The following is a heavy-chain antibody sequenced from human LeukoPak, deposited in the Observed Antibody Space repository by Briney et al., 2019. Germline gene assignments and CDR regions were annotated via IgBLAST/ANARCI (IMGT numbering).Heavy chain of an antibody. Sequence: SETLSLTCAVYGGSFSGYYWSWIRQPPGKGLEWIGEINHSGSTNYNPSLKSRVTISVDTSKNQFSLKLSSVAAADTAVYYCARGRGYCSGGSCYSTHDYWSQGTLVTVSS. CDR1: GGSFSGYY. J-gene: IGHJ4*02. V-gene: IGHV4-34*01. D-gene: IGHD2-15*01. CDR3: ARGRGYCSGGSCYSTHDY. CDR2: INHSGST.